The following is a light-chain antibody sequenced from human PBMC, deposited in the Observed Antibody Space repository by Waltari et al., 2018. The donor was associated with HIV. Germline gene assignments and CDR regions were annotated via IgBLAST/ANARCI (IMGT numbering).Light chain of an antibody. CDR1: NIGSKS. CDR3: QLWDNYSDHYV. Sequence: SYVVTQTPSVSVAPGETARVTCAGSNIGSKSVHWYQQGSGQATRMVIYQDTHRPSGISERFSGSNSGNTATLSITRVAAGDEADYYCQLWDNYSDHYVFGPGTKVTVL. V-gene: IGLV3-21*02. CDR2: QDT. J-gene: IGLJ1*01.